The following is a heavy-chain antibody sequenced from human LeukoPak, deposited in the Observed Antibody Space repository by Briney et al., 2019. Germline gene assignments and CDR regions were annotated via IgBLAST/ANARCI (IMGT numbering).Heavy chain of an antibody. CDR2: IYPGDSDT. J-gene: IGHJ4*02. CDR3: ARLTNLAVAGPFDY. CDR1: GYSFTSYW. D-gene: IGHD6-19*01. Sequence: GESLKISCKGSGYSFTSYWIGWVRQIPAQGLEWMGIIYPGDSDTRYSPSFQGQVTISADKSISTAYLQWSSLKASDTAMYYCARLTNLAVAGPFDYWGQGTLVTVSS. V-gene: IGHV5-51*01.